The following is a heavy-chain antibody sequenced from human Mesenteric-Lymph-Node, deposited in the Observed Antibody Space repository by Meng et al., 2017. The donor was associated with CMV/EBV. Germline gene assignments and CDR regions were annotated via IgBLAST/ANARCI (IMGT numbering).Heavy chain of an antibody. D-gene: IGHD2-2*01. CDR2: INHSGST. CDR1: GSFSGYY. Sequence: GSFSGYYWSWIRQPPGKGLEWIGEINHSGSTNYNPSLTSRVTISVDTSKNQFSLKLSSVTAADTAVYYCASLRIVVVPAAMNWFDPWGQGTLVTVSS. V-gene: IGHV4-34*01. J-gene: IGHJ5*02. CDR3: ASLRIVVVPAAMNWFDP.